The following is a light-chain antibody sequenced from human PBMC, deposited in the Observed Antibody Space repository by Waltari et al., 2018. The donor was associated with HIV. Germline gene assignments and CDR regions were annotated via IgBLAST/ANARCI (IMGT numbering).Light chain of an antibody. CDR2: GDT. V-gene: IGLV1-40*01. CDR1: SSNIGEGFD. J-gene: IGLJ3*02. Sequence: QSVLTQPPSVSGAPGQRVSISCTGSSSNIGEGFDVHWYQELPGTAPKLLIYGDTNRPPALPDRFSGSKSGTSASLAITGLQVEDDADYYCQSYDSSLSAWVFGGGTKLTVL. CDR3: QSYDSSLSAWV.